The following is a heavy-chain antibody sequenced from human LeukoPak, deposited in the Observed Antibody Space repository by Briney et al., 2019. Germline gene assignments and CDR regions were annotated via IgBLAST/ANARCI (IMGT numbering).Heavy chain of an antibody. J-gene: IGHJ4*02. CDR2: INHSGAT. D-gene: IGHD6-13*01. CDR3: ARYATLIAAAGTFDY. Sequence: PSETLSLTCAVSGGSFSDYSWSWIRQSPGEGLEWIGEINHSGATNYNPSFKSRVTISVDTSKNQFSLKLSSVTAADTAVYYCARYATLIAAAGTFDYWGQGTLVTVSS. CDR1: GGSFSDYS. V-gene: IGHV4-34*01.